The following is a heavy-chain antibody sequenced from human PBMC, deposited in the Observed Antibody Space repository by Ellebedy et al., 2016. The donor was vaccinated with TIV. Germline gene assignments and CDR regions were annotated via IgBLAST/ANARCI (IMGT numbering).Heavy chain of an antibody. CDR1: SGSVSSFY. Sequence: MPSETLSLTCTVSSGSVSSFYWNWIRQPPGKGLEWIADMYYSGTTNYNPSLKSRVTITVDTAKNQFSLKLKSVTAADTAVYYCAREFFGNAFDSWGQGTLVTVSS. CDR3: AREFFGNAFDS. D-gene: IGHD3-3*01. V-gene: IGHV4-59*02. J-gene: IGHJ5*01. CDR2: MYYSGTT.